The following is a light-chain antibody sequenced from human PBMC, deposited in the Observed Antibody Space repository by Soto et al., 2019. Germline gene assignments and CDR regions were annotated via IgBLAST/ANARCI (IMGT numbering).Light chain of an antibody. Sequence: QSVLTQPPSVSAAPGQTVTISCSGSSSNIGNNYVSWYQQLPGTAPKLLIYDNDKRPSGIPDRFSGSKSGTSATLGITGLQTGDEADYYCGTYDSSLSAAGVFGGGTKLTVL. CDR2: DND. CDR1: SSNIGNNY. CDR3: GTYDSSLSAAGV. J-gene: IGLJ3*02. V-gene: IGLV1-51*01.